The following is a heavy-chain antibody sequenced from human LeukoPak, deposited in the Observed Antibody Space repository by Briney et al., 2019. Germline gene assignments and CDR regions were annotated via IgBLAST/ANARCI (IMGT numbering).Heavy chain of an antibody. CDR1: GGTFISYA. CDR3: AVPTRLHYYYGMDV. J-gene: IGHJ6*02. D-gene: IGHD2-15*01. Sequence: ASVKVSCKASGGTFISYAISWVRQAPGQGLEWMGGIIPIFGTANYAQKFQGRVTITADESTSTAYMELSSLRSEDTAVYYCAVPTRLHYYYGMDVWGQGTTVTVSS. CDR2: IIPIFGTA. V-gene: IGHV1-69*13.